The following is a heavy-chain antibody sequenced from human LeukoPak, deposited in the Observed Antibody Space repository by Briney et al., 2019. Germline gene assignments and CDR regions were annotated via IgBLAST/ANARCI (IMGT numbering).Heavy chain of an antibody. V-gene: IGHV4-31*03. Sequence: PSETLSLTCTVSGGSISSGGYYWSWIRQHPGKGLEWIGYIYYSGSTNYNPSLKSRVTISVDTSKNQFSLQLNSVTPEDTAVYYCTRETSLRYYDFWSGWDYWGQGTLVTVSS. CDR2: IYYSGST. D-gene: IGHD3-3*01. CDR3: TRETSLRYYDFWSGWDY. J-gene: IGHJ4*02. CDR1: GGSISSGGYY.